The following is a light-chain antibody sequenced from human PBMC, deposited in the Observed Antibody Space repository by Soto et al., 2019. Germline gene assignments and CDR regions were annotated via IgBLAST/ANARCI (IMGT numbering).Light chain of an antibody. CDR1: HNVHTN. CDR3: HQYSHWPPFT. V-gene: IGKV3-15*01. J-gene: IGKJ3*01. CDR2: GAT. Sequence: EVVMTQSPATLSVSPGERATLSRRASHNVHTNLAWYQQKPGLRPRLLIYGATTRATDVPARFVGSGSGTEFTLTINSLQSEDFAVYYCHQYSHWPPFTFGPGTKV.